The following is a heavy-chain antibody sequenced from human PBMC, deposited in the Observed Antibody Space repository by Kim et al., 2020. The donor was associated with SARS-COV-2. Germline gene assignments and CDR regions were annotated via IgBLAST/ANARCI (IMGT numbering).Heavy chain of an antibody. Sequence: GGSLRLSCAASGITVTTNYLTWVRQAPGKGLEWVSILFSSGSAYYGGSVKGRFIVSRDRSKDTVYLQMNSLRVEDTAVYYCARELSPRGHEYGPKFDDWGQGTLVTVSS. J-gene: IGHJ4*02. D-gene: IGHD3-10*01. CDR3: ARELSPRGHEYGPKFDD. CDR2: LFSSGSA. CDR1: GITVTTNY. V-gene: IGHV3-53*01.